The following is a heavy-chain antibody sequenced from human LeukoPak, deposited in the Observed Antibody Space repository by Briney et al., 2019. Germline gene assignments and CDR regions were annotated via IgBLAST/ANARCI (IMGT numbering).Heavy chain of an antibody. CDR2: ISSYNGNT. V-gene: IGHV1-18*01. CDR3: AREDYYDSSGYYISDY. D-gene: IGHD3-22*01. J-gene: IGHJ4*02. CDR1: GYTFTSYG. Sequence: ASVKVSCKASGYTFTSYGISWVRQAPGQGLEWMGWISSYNGNTNYAQKLQGRVTMSTDTSTGTAYMELRSLRSDDTAVYYCAREDYYDSSGYYISDYWGQGTLVTVSS.